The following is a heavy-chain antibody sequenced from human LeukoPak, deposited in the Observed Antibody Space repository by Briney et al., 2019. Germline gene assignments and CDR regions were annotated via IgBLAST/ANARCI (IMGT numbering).Heavy chain of an antibody. CDR3: AREGVLTQSWWDAHYYYGMDV. CDR1: GFTFSSYS. Sequence: PGGSLRLSCAASGFTFSSYSMNWVRQAPGKGLEWVSYISSSSSTIYYADSVKGRFTISRDNAKNSLYLQMNSLRAEDTAVYYCAREGVLTQSWWDAHYYYGMDVWGQGTTVTVSS. D-gene: IGHD2-15*01. CDR2: ISSSSSTI. J-gene: IGHJ6*02. V-gene: IGHV3-48*04.